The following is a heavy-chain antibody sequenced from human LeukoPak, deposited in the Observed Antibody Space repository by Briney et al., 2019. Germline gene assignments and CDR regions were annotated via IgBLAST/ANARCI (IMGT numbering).Heavy chain of an antibody. CDR3: ARDPPYGSGSYGDDY. Sequence: ASVKVSCKASGYTFTGYYMHWVRQAPGQGLEWMGWINPNSGGTNYAQKFQGRVTMTRDTSISTAYMELSSLRSEDTAVYYCARDPPYGSGSYGDDYWGQGTLVTVSS. CDR2: INPNSGGT. V-gene: IGHV1-2*02. D-gene: IGHD3-10*01. J-gene: IGHJ4*02. CDR1: GYTFTGYY.